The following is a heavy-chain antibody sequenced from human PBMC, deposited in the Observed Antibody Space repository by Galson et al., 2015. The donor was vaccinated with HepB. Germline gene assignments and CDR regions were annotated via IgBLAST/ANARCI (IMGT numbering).Heavy chain of an antibody. D-gene: IGHD6-13*01. V-gene: IGHV3-53*04. Sequence: SLRLSCAASGFTVSSNYMSWVRQAPGKGLEWVSVIYSGGSTYYADSVKGRFTISRHNSKNTLYLQMNSLRAEDTAVYYCARGGPAAAGTGRFDPWGQGTLVTVSS. CDR1: GFTVSSNY. CDR3: ARGGPAAAGTGRFDP. J-gene: IGHJ5*02. CDR2: IYSGGST.